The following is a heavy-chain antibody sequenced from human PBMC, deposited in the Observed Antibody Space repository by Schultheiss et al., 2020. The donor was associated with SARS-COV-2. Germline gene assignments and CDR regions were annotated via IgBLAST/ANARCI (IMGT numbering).Heavy chain of an antibody. V-gene: IGHV5-51*01. CDR3: ARLKVATFSVPPYYYYYGMDV. Sequence: GESLKISCKGSGYSFTSYWIGWVRQMPGKGLEWMGIIYPGDSDTRYNPSFQGQVTISADKSISTAYLQWSSLKASDTAMYYCARLKVATFSVPPYYYYYGMDVWGQGASVTVSS. D-gene: IGHD5-12*01. CDR2: IYPGDSDT. CDR1: GYSFTSYW. J-gene: IGHJ6*02.